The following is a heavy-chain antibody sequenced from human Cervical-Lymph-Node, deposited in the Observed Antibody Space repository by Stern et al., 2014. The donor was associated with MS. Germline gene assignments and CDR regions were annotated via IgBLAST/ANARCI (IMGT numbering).Heavy chain of an antibody. CDR1: GYSFTSYW. CDR3: ARQTGYCSGGSCFPNDAFDI. CDR2: IYPGGSDT. V-gene: IGHV5-51*01. D-gene: IGHD2-15*01. J-gene: IGHJ3*02. Sequence: VQLVESGAEVKKPGESLKISCKGSGYSFTSYWIGVGRQMPGKGLDLMGIIYPGGSDTRYSPSFQGQVTISADKSISTAYLQWSSLKASDTAMYYCARQTGYCSGGSCFPNDAFDIWGQGTMVTVSS.